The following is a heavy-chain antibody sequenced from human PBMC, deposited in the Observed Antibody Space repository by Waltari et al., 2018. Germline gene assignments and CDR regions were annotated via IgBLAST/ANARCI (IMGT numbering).Heavy chain of an antibody. J-gene: IGHJ6*02. CDR1: EFSVSSHW. V-gene: IGHV3-7*01. CDR3: ARENFGMDV. CDR2: IKKGENEK. Sequence: DVRLVQSGGGLVQPAGSLRLSCAASEFSVSSHWMTWVRQAPAKGLEWVATIKKGENEKYYVDSVKGRFTISRDNAKNSLVLYMNSLRVDDTAVYYCARENFGMDVWGQGTTVTVSS.